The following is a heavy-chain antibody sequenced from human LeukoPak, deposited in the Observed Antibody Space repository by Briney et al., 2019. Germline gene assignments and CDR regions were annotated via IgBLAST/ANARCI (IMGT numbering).Heavy chain of an antibody. J-gene: IGHJ4*02. CDR1: EFSFSSYA. CDR3: AKVRTGWYFDY. V-gene: IGHV3-23*01. D-gene: IGHD3/OR15-3a*01. Sequence: GGSLRLSCAASEFSFSSYAMSWVRQAPGKGLGWVSIIGGSGGSTYYADSVKGRFTISRDNSKNTLYLQMNSLRAEDTAVYYCAKVRTGWYFDYWGQGSLVTVSS. CDR2: IGGSGGST.